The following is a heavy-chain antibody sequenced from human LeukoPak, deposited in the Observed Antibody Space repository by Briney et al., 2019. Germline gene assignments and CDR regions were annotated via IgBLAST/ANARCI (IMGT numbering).Heavy chain of an antibody. D-gene: IGHD6-6*01. CDR1: GGSISSYY. CDR3: ARGRIAARPSWFDP. CDR2: IYYSGST. J-gene: IGHJ5*02. Sequence: SETLSLTCTVSGGSISSYYWSWIRQPPGKGLEWIGYIYYSGSTNYNPSLKSRVTISVDTSKNQFSLKLSSVTAADTAVYYCARGRIAARPSWFDPWGQGTLDTVSS. V-gene: IGHV4-59*01.